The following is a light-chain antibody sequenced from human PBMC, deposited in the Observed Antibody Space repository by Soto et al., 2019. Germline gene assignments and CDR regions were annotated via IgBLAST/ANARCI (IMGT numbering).Light chain of an antibody. Sequence: EIVLTQSPGTLSLSPGERATLSCRASQSVSSSYLAWYQQKPGQAPRLLIYGASSRATGIPDRFSGSGSGTDFNLTLSRLEPEDFAVHYCQQYGSSPYTFGQGTKLEIK. J-gene: IGKJ2*01. CDR1: QSVSSSY. CDR2: GAS. CDR3: QQYGSSPYT. V-gene: IGKV3-20*01.